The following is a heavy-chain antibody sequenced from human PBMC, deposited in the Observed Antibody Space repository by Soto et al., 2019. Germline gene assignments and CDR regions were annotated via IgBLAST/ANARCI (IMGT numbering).Heavy chain of an antibody. J-gene: IGHJ6*03. CDR2: IYYSGST. D-gene: IGHD2-21*02. CDR1: GGSISSYY. V-gene: IGHV4-59*01. CDR3: ARALPVTDYYYYYDMDV. Sequence: SETLSLTCTVSGGSISSYYWSWIRQPPGKGLEWIGYIYYSGSTNYNPSLKSRVTISVDTSKNQFSLKLSSVTAADTAVYYCARALPVTDYYYYYDMDVWGKGTTVTVSS.